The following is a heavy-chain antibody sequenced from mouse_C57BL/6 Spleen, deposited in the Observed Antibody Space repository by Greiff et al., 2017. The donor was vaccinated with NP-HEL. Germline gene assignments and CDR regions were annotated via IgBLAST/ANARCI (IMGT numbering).Heavy chain of an antibody. J-gene: IGHJ2*01. CDR3: ARQGEGNDDY. CDR1: GYSITSGYY. D-gene: IGHD2-2*01. CDR2: ISYDGSN. Sequence: VQLQQSGPGLVKPSQSLSLTCSVTGYSITSGYYWHWIRQFPGNKLEWMGYISYDGSNNYNPSLKNRISITRDTSKNQFFLKLHSVTTEDTATYYGARQGEGNDDYWGQGTTLTVSS. V-gene: IGHV3-6*01.